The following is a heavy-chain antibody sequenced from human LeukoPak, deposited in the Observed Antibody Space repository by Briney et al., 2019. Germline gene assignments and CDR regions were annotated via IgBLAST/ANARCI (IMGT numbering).Heavy chain of an antibody. J-gene: IGHJ5*02. CDR2: INHSGST. CDR3: AMAGGYCSGTSCYGSNWFGP. Sequence: SETLSLTCAVYGGSFSGYYWSWIRQPPGKGLEWIGEINHSGSTNYNPSLKSRVTISVDTSKNQFSLKLSSVTAADTAVYYCAMAGGYCSGTSCYGSNWFGPLGQGTRVTVSS. D-gene: IGHD2-2*01. V-gene: IGHV4-34*01. CDR1: GGSFSGYY.